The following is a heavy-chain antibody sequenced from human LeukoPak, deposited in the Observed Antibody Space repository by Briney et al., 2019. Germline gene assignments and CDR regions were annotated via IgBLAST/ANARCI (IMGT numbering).Heavy chain of an antibody. Sequence: EGSLRLSCAASGFTFSSYWMSWVRQAPGKGLEWVANIKQDGSEKYYVDSVKGRFTISRDNAKNSLYLQMNSLRAEDTAVYYCARGYPGRYDSSGYYRPAVYWGQGTLVTVSS. CDR3: ARGYPGRYDSSGYYRPAVY. J-gene: IGHJ4*02. V-gene: IGHV3-7*01. D-gene: IGHD3-22*01. CDR1: GFTFSSYW. CDR2: IKQDGSEK.